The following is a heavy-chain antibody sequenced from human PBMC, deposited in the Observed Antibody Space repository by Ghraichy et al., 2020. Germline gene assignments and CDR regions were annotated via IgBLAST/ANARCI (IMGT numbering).Heavy chain of an antibody. CDR1: GFTFSSYA. D-gene: IGHD2-15*01. CDR3: AKQGGGSCYSGDDY. J-gene: IGHJ4*02. V-gene: IGHV3-23*01. Sequence: GGSLRLSCAASGFTFSSYAMSWVRQAPGKGLEWVSAICGSNSNTYYADSVKGRFTISRDNSKNTLYLQMNSLTAEDTAVYYCAKQGGGSCYSGDDYWGQGTLVTVSS. CDR2: ICGSNSNT.